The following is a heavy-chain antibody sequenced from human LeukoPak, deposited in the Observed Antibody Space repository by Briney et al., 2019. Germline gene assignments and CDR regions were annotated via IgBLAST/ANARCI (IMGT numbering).Heavy chain of an antibody. J-gene: IGHJ3*02. CDR1: GYTFTNYY. D-gene: IGHD3-10*01. CDR2: INANNGGT. Sequence: ASVKVSCKASGYTFTNYYMHWVRQAPGQGLEWMGWINANNGGTNYAQKFQGRVTMTRDTSISTAYMELSRLTSDDTAVYYCARDGSGSPYDAFDIWGQGTMVTVSS. V-gene: IGHV1-2*02. CDR3: ARDGSGSPYDAFDI.